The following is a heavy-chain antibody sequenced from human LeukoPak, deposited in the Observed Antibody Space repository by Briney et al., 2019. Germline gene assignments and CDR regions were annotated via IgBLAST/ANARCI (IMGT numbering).Heavy chain of an antibody. J-gene: IGHJ3*02. CDR3: ASSGPYSSGWYAFDI. Sequence: GGSLRLSCAASAFTFGSYAMSWVRQAPGKGLEWGSAISGSGGSTYDADSVKGPFTIPRDNTKNTLYLQMNSLRAEDTAVYYCASSGPYSSGWYAFDIWGQGTMVTVSS. V-gene: IGHV3-23*01. CDR2: ISGSGGST. D-gene: IGHD6-19*01. CDR1: AFTFGSYA.